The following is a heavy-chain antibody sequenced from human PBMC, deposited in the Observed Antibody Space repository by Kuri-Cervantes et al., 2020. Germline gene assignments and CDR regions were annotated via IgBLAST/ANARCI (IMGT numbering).Heavy chain of an antibody. Sequence: ESLKISCVVSGYSISTDYYWGWIRQPPGKGLEWIGTIHHSGSTYYNPSLKSRVTISVDTSKNQFSLKLSSVTAADTAVYYYARDGPAGRYDYWGQGTLVTDSS. CDR1: GYSISTDYY. V-gene: IGHV4-38-2*02. CDR3: ARDGPAGRYDY. J-gene: IGHJ4*02. CDR2: IHHSGST.